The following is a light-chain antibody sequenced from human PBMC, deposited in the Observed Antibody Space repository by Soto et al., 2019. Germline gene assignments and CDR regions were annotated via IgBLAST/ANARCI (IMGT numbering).Light chain of an antibody. V-gene: IGKV1-5*01. Sequence: DIQMTQSPSTLSASVGDRVTITCRASQSISSWLAWYQQKPGKAPKLLIYDASSLKSGGPSRFSGRAAATEFTLTISRQQPDDFANYYCQQYSSYPRTFGQGTKLEIK. CDR2: DAS. J-gene: IGKJ2*01. CDR1: QSISSW. CDR3: QQYSSYPRT.